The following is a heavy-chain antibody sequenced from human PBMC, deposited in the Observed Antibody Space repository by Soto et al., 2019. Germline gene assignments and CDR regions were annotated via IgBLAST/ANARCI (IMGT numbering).Heavy chain of an antibody. V-gene: IGHV4-4*02. CDR3: ARLLYYTRLTYIYLDF. D-gene: IGHD3-10*01. CDR2: IFPDGTA. J-gene: IGHJ4*02. Sequence: QVKLQESGPGLSTPSGTLSLTCAVSGVSLTSGNWWTWVRHSPQRGLEDIGEIFPDGTANYYPSFEGRFSMSVDTSRNHFALNLTSLTAADPAVYFCARLLYYTRLTYIYLDFCGPRTLVPVSS. CDR1: GVSLTSGNW.